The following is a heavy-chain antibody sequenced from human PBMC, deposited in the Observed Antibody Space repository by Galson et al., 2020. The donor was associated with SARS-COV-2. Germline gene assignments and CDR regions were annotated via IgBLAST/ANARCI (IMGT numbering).Heavy chain of an antibody. V-gene: IGHV1-18*01. Sequence: ASVKVSCKASGYTFTSYGIIWVRQAPGQGLEWMGWISAYNGNTNYAQKLQGRVTMTTDTSTSTAYMELRSLRSDDTAVYYCASFGGAVDGTYYYYYGMDVWGQGTTVTVSS. CDR2: ISAYNGNT. CDR3: ASFGGAVDGTYYYYYGMDV. CDR1: GYTFTSYG. J-gene: IGHJ6*02. D-gene: IGHD6-19*01.